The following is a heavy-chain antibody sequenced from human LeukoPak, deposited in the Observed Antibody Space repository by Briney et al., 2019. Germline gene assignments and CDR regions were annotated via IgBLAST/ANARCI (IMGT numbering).Heavy chain of an antibody. Sequence: PGGSLRLSCAASGFTFSSYGMHWVRQAPGKGLEWVAFIRYDGSNKYYADSVKGRFTISRDNSKNTLYLQMNSLRSDDTAVYYCAREWYNSGWCDYWGQGTLVTVSS. CDR1: GFTFSSYG. J-gene: IGHJ4*02. CDR3: AREWYNSGWCDY. D-gene: IGHD6-19*01. V-gene: IGHV3-30*02. CDR2: IRYDGSNK.